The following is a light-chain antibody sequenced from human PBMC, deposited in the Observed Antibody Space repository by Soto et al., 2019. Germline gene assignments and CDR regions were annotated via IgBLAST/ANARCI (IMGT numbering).Light chain of an antibody. CDR3: LSYTTSSSYV. CDR2: EVS. CDR1: NSDVGAYNR. V-gene: IGLV2-14*01. J-gene: IGLJ1*01. Sequence: QSALTQPAFVSGSPGQSITISCTGTNSDVGAYNRVSWYQQHSGKAPKFMIYEVSNRPSGVSNRFSGSKSGNTASLTISGLQAEDEADYYCLSYTTSSSYVFGTGTKLTVL.